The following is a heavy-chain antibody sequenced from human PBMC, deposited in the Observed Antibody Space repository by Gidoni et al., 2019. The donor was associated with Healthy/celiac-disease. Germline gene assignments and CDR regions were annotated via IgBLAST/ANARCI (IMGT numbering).Heavy chain of an antibody. Sequence: EVPLLESGGGLVPLGGSLRLSCAASGFTVSSYAMSWVRQAPGKGLEWVSAISGSGGSTYYADSVNGRFTISRDNSKNTLYLQMNSLRAEDTAVYYCAKVLVVVPAADFDYWGQGTLVTVSS. J-gene: IGHJ4*02. CDR3: AKVLVVVPAADFDY. V-gene: IGHV3-23*01. CDR1: GFTVSSYA. CDR2: ISGSGGST. D-gene: IGHD2-2*01.